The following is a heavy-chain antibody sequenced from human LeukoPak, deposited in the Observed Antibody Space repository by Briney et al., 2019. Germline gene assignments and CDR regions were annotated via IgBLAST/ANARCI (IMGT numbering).Heavy chain of an antibody. Sequence: GRSLRLSCAASGFTFSSYAMHWVRQAPGKGLEWVAVISYDGSNKYYADSVKGRFTISRDNSKNTLYLQMNSLRAEDTAVYYCAKESGYSSSWYDYYYGMDVWGQGTTVTVSS. J-gene: IGHJ6*02. D-gene: IGHD6-13*01. CDR2: ISYDGSNK. CDR1: GFTFSSYA. V-gene: IGHV3-30*04. CDR3: AKESGYSSSWYDYYYGMDV.